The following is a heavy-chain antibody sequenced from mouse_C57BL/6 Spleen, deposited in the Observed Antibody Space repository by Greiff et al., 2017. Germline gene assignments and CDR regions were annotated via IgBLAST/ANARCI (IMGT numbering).Heavy chain of an antibody. D-gene: IGHD1-1*01. J-gene: IGHJ1*03. CDR3: ARDWATVGYFDV. V-gene: IGHV1-76*01. Sequence: QVHVKQSGAELVRPGASVKLSCKASGYTFTDYYINWVKQRPGQGLEWIARIYPGSGNTYYNEKFKGKATLTAEKSSSTAYMQLSSLTSEDSAVYFCARDWATVGYFDVWGTGTTVTVSS. CDR2: IYPGSGNT. CDR1: GYTFTDYY.